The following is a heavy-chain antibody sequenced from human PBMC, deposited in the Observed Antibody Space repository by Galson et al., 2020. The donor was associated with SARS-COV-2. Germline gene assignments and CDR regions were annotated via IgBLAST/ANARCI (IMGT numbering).Heavy chain of an antibody. CDR1: GYTFRNHA. CDR2: IWSGGTFH. J-gene: IGHJ6*02. Sequence: GESLKISCAASGYTFRNHAVHWVRQAPGKGLEWVAQIWSGGTFHYYGDSVRGRYTITRDDWRNTAYLQMNSLRDEDTAIYYCARDGQEAAPYSVDVWGQGTTVTVAS. V-gene: IGHV3-30*02. D-gene: IGHD2-15*01. CDR3: ARDGQEAAPYSVDV.